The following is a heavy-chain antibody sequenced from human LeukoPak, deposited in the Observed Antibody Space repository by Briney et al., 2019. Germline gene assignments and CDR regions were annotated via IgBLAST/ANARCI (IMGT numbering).Heavy chain of an antibody. CDR2: INSGSTYT. V-gene: IGHV3-21*01. CDR3: ARSLTTLTYEGY. Sequence: GGSLRLSCAASGFTFSSYCMNWVRQAPGKGLEWVSSINSGSTYTYYTESVKGRFTVSRDNAKNSLFLQMNSLRAEDTAIYYCARSLTTLTYEGYWGQGTLVTVSS. CDR1: GFTFSSYC. D-gene: IGHD1-1*01. J-gene: IGHJ4*02.